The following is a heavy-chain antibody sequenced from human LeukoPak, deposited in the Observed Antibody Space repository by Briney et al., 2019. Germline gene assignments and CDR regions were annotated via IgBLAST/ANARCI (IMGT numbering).Heavy chain of an antibody. J-gene: IGHJ5*02. Sequence: SETLSLTCTVSGGSISSYYWSWIRQPPGKGLEWIGYIYYTGSTNYNPSLKSRVTMSVDTSKNQFSLKLTSVTAADTAVYYCASTPGIAATGTLWWFDPWGQGTLVTVSS. V-gene: IGHV4-59*01. CDR3: ASTPGIAATGTLWWFDP. D-gene: IGHD6-13*01. CDR1: GGSISSYY. CDR2: IYYTGST.